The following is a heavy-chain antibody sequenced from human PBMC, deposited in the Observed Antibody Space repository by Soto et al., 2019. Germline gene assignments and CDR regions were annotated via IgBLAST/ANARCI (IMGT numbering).Heavy chain of an antibody. CDR3: AGDRSSSWYSPGGMDV. CDR1: GGSISSGGYY. V-gene: IGHV4-31*03. CDR2: IYYSGST. J-gene: IGHJ6*02. Sequence: PSETLSLTCTVSGGSISSGGYYWSWIRQHPGKGLEWIGYIYYSGSTYYNPSLKSRVTISVDTSKNQFSLKLSSVTAADTAVYYCAGDRSSSWYSPGGMDVWGQGTTVTVSS. D-gene: IGHD6-13*01.